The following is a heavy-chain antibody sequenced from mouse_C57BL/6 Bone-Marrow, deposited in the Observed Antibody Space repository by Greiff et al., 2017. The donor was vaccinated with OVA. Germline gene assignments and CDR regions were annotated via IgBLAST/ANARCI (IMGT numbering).Heavy chain of an antibody. D-gene: IGHD1-1*01. Sequence: EVKLEESGEGLVKPGGSLKLSCAASGFTFSSYAMSWVRQTPEKRLEWVAYISSGGDYIYYADTVKGRFTISRDNARNTLYLQMSSLKSEDTAMYYCTRGITTVVAIYYYAMDYWGQGTSVTVSS. V-gene: IGHV5-9-1*02. CDR2: ISSGGDYI. J-gene: IGHJ4*01. CDR3: TRGITTVVAIYYYAMDY. CDR1: GFTFSSYA.